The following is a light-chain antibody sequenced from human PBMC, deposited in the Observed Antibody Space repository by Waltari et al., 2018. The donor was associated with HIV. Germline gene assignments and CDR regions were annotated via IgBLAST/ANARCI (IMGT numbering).Light chain of an antibody. CDR3: QQSFSRVT. V-gene: IGKV1-39*01. Sequence: DIQMTQSPSSLSASLGDKVIITCRASQSISTYVNWYQQKPGRAPNLLIYAASTLESGVPSRFIGGASGADFTLTINGLQAEDFATYYCQQSFSRVTFGPGTKVYV. J-gene: IGKJ3*01. CDR2: AAS. CDR1: QSISTY.